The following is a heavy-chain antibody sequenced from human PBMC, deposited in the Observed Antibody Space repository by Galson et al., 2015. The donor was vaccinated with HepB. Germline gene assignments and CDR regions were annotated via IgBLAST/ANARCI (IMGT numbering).Heavy chain of an antibody. D-gene: IGHD2-21*02. CDR1: GFTFGSYG. CDR3: AHSLGDWRLNN. J-gene: IGHJ4*02. Sequence: SLRLSCAASGFTFGSYGMHWIRQAPGKGLEWVAFIAVGEDTKGYADSVRGRFTISRDNSKNTLYLQTTTLRVGDTALYYCAHSLGDWRLNNWGQGALVTVSS. V-gene: IGHV3-30*03. CDR2: IAVGEDTK.